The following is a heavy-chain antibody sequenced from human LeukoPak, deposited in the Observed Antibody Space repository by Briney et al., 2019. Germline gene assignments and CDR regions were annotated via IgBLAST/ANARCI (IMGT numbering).Heavy chain of an antibody. CDR3: ARGGLYDSSGYYWDYFDY. CDR1: GGSISSYY. Sequence: TSETLSLTCTVSGGSISSYYWSWIRQPPGKGLEWIGYIYYSGITNYNPSLKSRVTISVDTSKNQFSLKLSSVTAADTAVYYCARGGLYDSSGYYWDYFDYWGQGTLVTVSS. CDR2: IYYSGIT. J-gene: IGHJ4*02. V-gene: IGHV4-59*12. D-gene: IGHD3-22*01.